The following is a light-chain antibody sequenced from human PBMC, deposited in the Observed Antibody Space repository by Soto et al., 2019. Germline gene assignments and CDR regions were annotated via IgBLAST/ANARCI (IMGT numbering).Light chain of an antibody. CDR2: DAS. CDR3: QKHSNWPPA. J-gene: IGKJ4*01. V-gene: IGKV3-11*01. Sequence: EIVLTQSPATLSLSPGERATLSCRASQSVSSYLAWYQQKPGQAPRLLIYDASNSATGIPARFSGSGSVTDFTLTISSPEPVDVAYYYWQKHSNWPPAFGGGTKVEIK. CDR1: QSVSSY.